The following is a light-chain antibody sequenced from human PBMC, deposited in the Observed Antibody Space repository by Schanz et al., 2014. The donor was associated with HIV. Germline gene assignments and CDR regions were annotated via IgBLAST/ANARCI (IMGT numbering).Light chain of an antibody. CDR1: QSISSD. V-gene: IGKV1-5*02. J-gene: IGKJ2*03. CDR3: QQYDTYPFG. CDR2: EAS. Sequence: DIQLTQSPSTLSASVGDRVSIICRSSQSISSDLAWYQQKPGKAPYLLISEASTLEFGVPPRFSGSGSGTEFTLTINSLQPDDFATYYCQQYDTYPFGFGQGTKLEIK.